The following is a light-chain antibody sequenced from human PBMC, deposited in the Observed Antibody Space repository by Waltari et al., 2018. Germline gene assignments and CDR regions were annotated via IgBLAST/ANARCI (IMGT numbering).Light chain of an antibody. CDR3: SSHTSSRTRV. CDR1: SSDVGAYDY. V-gene: IGLV2-14*03. Sequence: QSALTQPASVSGSPGQSITISCTGTSSDVGAYDYVSWYQQHPGKVPKLMIYDVTCRPSGISNRFSGSKSGITAFLTISGLQAEDEADYYCSSHTSSRTRVFGGGTELTVL. CDR2: DVT. J-gene: IGLJ3*02.